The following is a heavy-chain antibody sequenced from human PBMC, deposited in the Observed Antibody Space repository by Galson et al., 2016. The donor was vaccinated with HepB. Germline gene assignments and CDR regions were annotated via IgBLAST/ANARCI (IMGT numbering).Heavy chain of an antibody. D-gene: IGHD3-10*01. CDR3: ARGVTTMLRGVVMPNWIDP. V-gene: IGHV4-34*01. CDR1: GGSFSGFY. J-gene: IGHJ5*02. CDR2: INHSGST. Sequence: SETLSLTCAVYGGSFSGFYWTWIRQPPGKGLEWIGEINHSGSTNYNPSLKSRLTISVDTSKNQLSLKLSSVTAADTAVYYCARGVTTMLRGVVMPNWIDPWGQGTLVTVSS.